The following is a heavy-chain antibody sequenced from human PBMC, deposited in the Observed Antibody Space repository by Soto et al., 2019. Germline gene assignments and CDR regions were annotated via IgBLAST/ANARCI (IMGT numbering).Heavy chain of an antibody. J-gene: IGHJ4*02. Sequence: VQPLESGGDLVQPGGSLRLSCAASGFTFSHCVMSWVRQAPGKGLEWISAISGSGGTYYAASVKGRFTVSRDNSKNTLYLHMNSLRAEDTARYYCARDAPYSNSWADFDSWGQGTLVTVTS. CDR1: GFTFSHCV. CDR3: ARDAPYSNSWADFDS. D-gene: IGHD4-4*01. V-gene: IGHV3-23*01. CDR2: ISGSGGT.